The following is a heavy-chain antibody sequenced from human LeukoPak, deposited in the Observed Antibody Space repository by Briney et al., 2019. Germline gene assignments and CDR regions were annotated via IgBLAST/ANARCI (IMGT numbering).Heavy chain of an antibody. CDR3: ARGYSGSYGRFDP. CDR2: IYYSGGT. J-gene: IGHJ5*02. CDR1: GGSISSFY. Sequence: SETLSLTCTVSGGSISSFYWSWIRQPPGKGLEWIGYIYYSGGTNYNPSLKSRVTISVDTSKNQFSLNLSSVTAADTAVYYCARGYSGSYGRFDPWGQGTLVTVSS. V-gene: IGHV4-59*01. D-gene: IGHD1-26*01.